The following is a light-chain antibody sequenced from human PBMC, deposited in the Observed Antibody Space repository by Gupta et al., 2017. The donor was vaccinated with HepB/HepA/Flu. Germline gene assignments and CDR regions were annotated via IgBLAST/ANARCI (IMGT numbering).Light chain of an antibody. J-gene: IGKJ2*01. Sequence: DIQMTQSPSSLSASVGARVTITCQASQDINKYLNWYQQKPGKAPKVLIYGASKLETGVPLRFSGSGAGTDFTFTISSLQPEDIATYFCQQHNSRPYTVGQGTELEIK. CDR1: QDINKY. CDR2: GAS. V-gene: IGKV1-33*01. CDR3: QQHNSRPYT.